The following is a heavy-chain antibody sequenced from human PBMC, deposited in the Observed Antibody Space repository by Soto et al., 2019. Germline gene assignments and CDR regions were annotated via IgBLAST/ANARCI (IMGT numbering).Heavy chain of an antibody. CDR2: IIPIFGTA. CDR3: ARGPNEYNWNYWFDP. CDR1: GGTFSSYA. Sequence: QVQLVQSGAEVKKPGSSVKVSCKASGGTFSSYAISWVRQAPGPGLEWMGGIIPIFGTANYAQKFQGRVTLTADESTSTAYMELSRLRSEDTAVYYCARGPNEYNWNYWFDPWGQGTLVTVSS. J-gene: IGHJ5*02. V-gene: IGHV1-69*01. D-gene: IGHD1-7*01.